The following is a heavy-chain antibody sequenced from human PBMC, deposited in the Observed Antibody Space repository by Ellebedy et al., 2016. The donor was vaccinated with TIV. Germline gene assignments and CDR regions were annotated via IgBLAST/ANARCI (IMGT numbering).Heavy chain of an antibody. CDR1: GFTFSGSA. D-gene: IGHD6-25*01. CDR3: TRRADVNFDY. Sequence: GESLKISXAASGFTFSGSAMHWVRQASGKGLEWVGRIRSKANSYATAYAASVKGRFTISRDDSKNTAYLQMNSLKTEDTAVYYCTRRADVNFDYWGQGTLVTVSS. CDR2: IRSKANSYAT. J-gene: IGHJ4*02. V-gene: IGHV3-73*01.